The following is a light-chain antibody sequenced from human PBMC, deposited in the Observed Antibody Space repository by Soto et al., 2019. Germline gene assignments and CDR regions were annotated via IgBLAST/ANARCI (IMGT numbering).Light chain of an antibody. V-gene: IGLV2-18*01. CDR2: EVS. J-gene: IGLJ1*01. CDR1: CSDVGTYNR. CDR3: HLYTSSRTRGV. Sequence: QSALTQPPSVSGSPGQSVTISCTGTCSDVGTYNRVSWYQQPPSTAPKLMIYEVSNRPSGVPDRFSGSKSVNTASLSISGLQTEDEAANYCHLYTSSRTRGVFGTGTKLTVL.